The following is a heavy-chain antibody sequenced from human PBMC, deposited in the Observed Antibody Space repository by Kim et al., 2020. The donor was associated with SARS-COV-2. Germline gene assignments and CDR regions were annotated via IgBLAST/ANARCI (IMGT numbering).Heavy chain of an antibody. V-gene: IGHV3-30-3*01. CDR1: GLRFESSA. D-gene: IGHD3-10*01. Sequence: GGSLRLSCAASGLRFESSAMNWVRQAPGKGLEWVAVISYDGRNKDYADSVKGRFTISRDNSQNTLSLQMNSLRVEDTAVYYCARGNYYESVSLSDYYNGMDVWGQGTTVTVSS. CDR3: ARGNYYESVSLSDYYNGMDV. J-gene: IGHJ6*02. CDR2: ISYDGRNK.